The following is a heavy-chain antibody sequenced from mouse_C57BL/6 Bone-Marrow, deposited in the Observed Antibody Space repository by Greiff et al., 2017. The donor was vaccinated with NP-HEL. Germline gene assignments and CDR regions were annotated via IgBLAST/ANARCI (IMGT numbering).Heavy chain of an antibody. Sequence: QVQLQQPGAELVMPGASVKLSCKASGYTFTSYWMHWVKQRPGQGLEWIGEIDPSDSYTNYNQQFKGKSTLTVDKSSSTAYMQLSSLTSEDSAVYYCARSADSSGGETFAYWGQGTLVTVSA. CDR3: ARSADSSGGETFAY. CDR1: GYTFTSYW. V-gene: IGHV1-69*01. J-gene: IGHJ3*01. D-gene: IGHD3-2*02. CDR2: IDPSDSYT.